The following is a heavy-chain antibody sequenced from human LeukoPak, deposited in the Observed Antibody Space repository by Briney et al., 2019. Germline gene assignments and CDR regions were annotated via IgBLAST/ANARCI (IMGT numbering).Heavy chain of an antibody. CDR2: IYPGDSDT. CDR1: GYSFTSYW. J-gene: IGHJ4*02. CDR3: ARHKGPLRPSNFDY. Sequence: GESLKISFKGSGYSFTSYWIGWVRAMPGKGVEWMGIIYPGDSDTRYSPSFQGQVPISADKSISTAYLQWSSLKASDTAMYYCARHKGPLRPSNFDYWGQGTLVTVSS. V-gene: IGHV5-51*01. D-gene: IGHD2-15*01.